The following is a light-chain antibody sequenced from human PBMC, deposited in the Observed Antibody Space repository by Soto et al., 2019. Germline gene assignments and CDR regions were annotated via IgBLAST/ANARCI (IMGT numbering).Light chain of an antibody. V-gene: IGKV3D-15*01. J-gene: IGKJ3*01. Sequence: EIVMTQSPATLSVSPGERATLSCRASQSVSSNLAWYQQKPGQAPRLLLYGVSTRATGIPARFSGSGSGTEFTLTISSLQSEDFAVYYCQQYNNWPRTFGPGTKVDF. CDR2: GVS. CDR1: QSVSSN. CDR3: QQYNNWPRT.